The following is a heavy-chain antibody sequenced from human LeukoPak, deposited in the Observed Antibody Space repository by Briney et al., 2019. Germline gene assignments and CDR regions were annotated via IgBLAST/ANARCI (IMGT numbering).Heavy chain of an antibody. CDR2: INPNSGGT. CDR1: GYTFTGYY. D-gene: IGHD2-15*01. CDR3: ARDLVVVVAAPRHFDY. V-gene: IGHV1-2*02. J-gene: IGHJ4*02. Sequence: ASVKVSCKASGYTFTGYYMHWVRQAPGQGLEWMGWINPNSGGTNYAQKFQGRVTMTRDTSISTAYMELSRLRSDDTAVYYCARDLVVVVAAPRHFDYWGQGTLATVSS.